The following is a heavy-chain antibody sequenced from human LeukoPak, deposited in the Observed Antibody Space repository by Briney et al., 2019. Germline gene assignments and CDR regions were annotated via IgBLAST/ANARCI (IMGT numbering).Heavy chain of an antibody. Sequence: PGGSLRLSCAASGFTFSSYAMNWVRQAPGKGLEGVSAISGSGGSGESTYHADSVKGRFTISRDNSKNTLYLQMNSLRAEDTAVYYCAKSGTHSYFDYWGQGTLLTVSS. CDR1: GFTFSSYA. CDR2: ISGSGGSGEST. J-gene: IGHJ4*02. V-gene: IGHV3-23*01. D-gene: IGHD1-26*01. CDR3: AKSGTHSYFDY.